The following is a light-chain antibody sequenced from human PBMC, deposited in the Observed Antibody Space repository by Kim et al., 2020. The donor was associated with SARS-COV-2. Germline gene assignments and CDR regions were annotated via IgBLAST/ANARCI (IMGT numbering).Light chain of an antibody. CDR1: SANIGNIY. Sequence: QSVLTQPPSVSATPGQKATISCSGSSANIGNIYVSWYQQLPGTAPKLLIYDNNKRHSGIPDRFSGSKSGTSATLGITGLQTGDEAAYYLGTCDRSLSAWVFGGGTQLTAL. CDR2: DNN. J-gene: IGLJ3*02. V-gene: IGLV1-51*01. CDR3: GTCDRSLSAWV.